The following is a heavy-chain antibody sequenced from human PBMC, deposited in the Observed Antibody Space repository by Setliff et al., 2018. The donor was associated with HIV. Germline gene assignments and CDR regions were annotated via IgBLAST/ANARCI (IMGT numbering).Heavy chain of an antibody. J-gene: IGHJ4*02. CDR3: AKKTAAYTSGSWLHY. V-gene: IGHV3-23*01. Sequence: GGSLRLSCAANGFSFSSYAMNWVRQAPGRGLEWVAGIDGSGGSAYHADSVKGRFTVSRDYSKNTIYLQMNSLRAEDTAVYYCAKKTAAYTSGSWLHYWGQGTLVTVSS. CDR1: GFSFSSYA. CDR2: IDGSGGSA. D-gene: IGHD3-10*01.